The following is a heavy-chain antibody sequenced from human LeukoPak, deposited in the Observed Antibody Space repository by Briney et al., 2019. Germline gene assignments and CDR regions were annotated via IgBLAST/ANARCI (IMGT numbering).Heavy chain of an antibody. D-gene: IGHD3-3*01. CDR1: GGSISSYY. Sequence: SETLSLTCTVSGGSISSYYWSWIRQPPGKGLEWIGYIYYSGSTNYNPSLKSRVTISVDTSKNQFSLKLSSVTAADTAVYYCARGLFRFSEFDYWGQGTLVTVSS. CDR3: ARGLFRFSEFDY. V-gene: IGHV4-59*01. J-gene: IGHJ4*02. CDR2: IYYSGST.